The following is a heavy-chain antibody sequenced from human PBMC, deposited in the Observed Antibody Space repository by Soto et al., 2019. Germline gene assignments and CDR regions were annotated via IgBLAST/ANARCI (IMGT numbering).Heavy chain of an antibody. V-gene: IGHV3-30-3*01. J-gene: IGHJ4*02. CDR3: ARDRDRSLLGWRMVDY. CDR1: GFTFSSYA. D-gene: IGHD3-3*01. Sequence: QVQLVESGGGVVQPGRSLRLSCAASGFTFSSYAMHWVRQAPGKGLEWVAVISYDGSYKYYADSVKGRFTISRDNSKNTLYLQKNSLRAEDTAVYYCARDRDRSLLGWRMVDYWGQGTLVTVSS. CDR2: ISYDGSYK.